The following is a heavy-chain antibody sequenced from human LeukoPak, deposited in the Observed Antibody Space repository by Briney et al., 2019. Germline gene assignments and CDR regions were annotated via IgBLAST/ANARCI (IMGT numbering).Heavy chain of an antibody. V-gene: IGHV1-8*03. CDR1: GYTFTSYD. J-gene: IGHJ4*02. D-gene: IGHD2-2*01. Sequence: ASLKVSCKASGYTFTSYDINWVRQATGKVLEWMGWINPNSGNTGYAQKFQGRVTITRNTSISTAYMELSSLRSEDTAVYYCARGEFSVGYFDYWCQGTLVTVSS. CDR2: INPNSGNT. CDR3: ARGEFSVGYFDY.